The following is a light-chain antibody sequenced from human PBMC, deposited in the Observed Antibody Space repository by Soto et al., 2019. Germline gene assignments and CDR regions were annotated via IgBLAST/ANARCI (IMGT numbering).Light chain of an antibody. CDR3: SSFTDSFTLV. CDR1: SSDIGDYKY. J-gene: IGLJ2*01. Sequence: QSVLTQPASVSGSPGQSITISCSGTSSDIGDYKYVSWYQRHPGKVPKLIIYEVSHRPSGISNRFSGSKSGHTASLTISGLQADDEADYYCSSFTDSFTLVFGGGTQLTVL. V-gene: IGLV2-14*01. CDR2: EVS.